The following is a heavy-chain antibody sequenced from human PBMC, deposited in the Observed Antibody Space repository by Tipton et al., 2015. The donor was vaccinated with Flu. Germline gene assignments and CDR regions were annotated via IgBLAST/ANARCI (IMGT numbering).Heavy chain of an antibody. J-gene: IGHJ3*02. D-gene: IGHD3-22*01. CDR1: GGSISSSSYY. CDR3: ARVGHYYDTSGSYFTMGAFDI. V-gene: IGHV4-39*07. Sequence: TLSLTCTVSGGSISSSSYYWGWIRQPPGKGLEWIGSIYYTGSTHYSPSLKSRGTISLDTSKNQFSLKLSSVTAADTAVYNCARVGHYYDTSGSYFTMGAFDIWGRGTVVTVSS. CDR2: IYYTGST.